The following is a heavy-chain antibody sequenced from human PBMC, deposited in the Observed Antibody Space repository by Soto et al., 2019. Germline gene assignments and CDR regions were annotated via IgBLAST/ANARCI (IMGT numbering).Heavy chain of an antibody. D-gene: IGHD3-10*02. CDR2: INHSGST. V-gene: IGHV4-34*01. CDR1: GGSFSGYY. J-gene: IGHJ6*02. Sequence: PSETLSLTCAVYGGSFSGYYWSWIRQPPGKGLEWIGEINHSGSTNYNPSLKSRVTISVDTSKNQFSLKLSSVTAADTAVYYCERAGAVFGLGDVWGQGTTVTVSS. CDR3: ERAGAVFGLGDV.